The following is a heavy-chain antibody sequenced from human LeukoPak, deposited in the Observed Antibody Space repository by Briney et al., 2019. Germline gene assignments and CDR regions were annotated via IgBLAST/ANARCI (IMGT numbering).Heavy chain of an antibody. V-gene: IGHV3-49*04. D-gene: IGHD6-6*01. CDR1: GFMFGDYA. CDR2: IRSKTYGGTT. CDR3: TRDWGYSSSSGTLFDY. J-gene: IGHJ4*02. Sequence: GGSLRLSCTASGFMFGDYAMSWVRQAPGKRLEWVGFIRSKTYGGTTEYAASVRGRFTISRDDSTSIAYLQMNSLKTEDTAVYYCTRDWGYSSSSGTLFDYWGQGTLVTVSS.